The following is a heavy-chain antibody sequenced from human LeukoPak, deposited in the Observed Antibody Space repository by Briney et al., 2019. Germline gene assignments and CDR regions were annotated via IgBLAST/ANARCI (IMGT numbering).Heavy chain of an antibody. CDR3: ARVGTYGSGSYLSWLDY. J-gene: IGHJ4*02. D-gene: IGHD3-10*01. CDR1: GGSISSYY. V-gene: IGHV4-59*01. CDR2: IYYSGST. Sequence: SETLSLTCTVSGGSISSYYWSWIRQPPGKGLEWIGYIYYSGSTNYNPSLKSRVPISVEQSKNQFSLKLSSVTAADTAVYYGARVGTYGSGSYLSWLDYWGQGTLVTVSS.